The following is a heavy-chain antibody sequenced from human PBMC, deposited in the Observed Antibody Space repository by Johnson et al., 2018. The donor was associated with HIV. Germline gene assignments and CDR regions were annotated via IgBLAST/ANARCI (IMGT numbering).Heavy chain of an antibody. CDR2: IRYDGSNK. V-gene: IGHV3-30*02. J-gene: IGHJ3*02. CDR1: GFTFSSYG. Sequence: QVLLVESGGGVVQPGGSLRLSCAASGFTFSSYGMHWVRQAPGKGLEWVAFIRYDGSNKYYADSVKGRFTISRDNSKNTLYLQMNSLRAEDTAVFSCARAREGAFDIWGQGTVVTVSS. CDR3: ARAREGAFDI.